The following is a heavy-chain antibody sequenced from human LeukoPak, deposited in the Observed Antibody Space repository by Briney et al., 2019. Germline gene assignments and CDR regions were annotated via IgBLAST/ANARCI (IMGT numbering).Heavy chain of an antibody. D-gene: IGHD4-23*01. V-gene: IGHV4-59*12. CDR1: GGSISSYY. CDR2: IYYSGST. CDR3: ARSDYGGNPSDY. J-gene: IGHJ4*02. Sequence: SETLSLTCTVSGGSISSYYWSWIRQPPGKGLEWIGYIYYSGSTYYNPSLKSRVTISVDTSKNQFSLKLSSVTAADTAVYYCARSDYGGNPSDYWGQGTLVTVSS.